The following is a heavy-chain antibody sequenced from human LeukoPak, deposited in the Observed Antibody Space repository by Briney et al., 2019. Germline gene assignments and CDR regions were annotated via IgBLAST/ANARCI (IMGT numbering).Heavy chain of an antibody. CDR1: GGSLSNYY. Sequence: SETLSLTCTVSGGSLSNYYWSWIRQPAGKGLEWIGHIYTSGSTNYNPSLKSRVTMSVDTSKNQFSLNVSSVTGADTAVYYCARGGVEWTFDYWGQGTLVTVSS. D-gene: IGHD3-3*01. CDR3: ARGGVEWTFDY. V-gene: IGHV4-4*07. CDR2: IYTSGST. J-gene: IGHJ4*02.